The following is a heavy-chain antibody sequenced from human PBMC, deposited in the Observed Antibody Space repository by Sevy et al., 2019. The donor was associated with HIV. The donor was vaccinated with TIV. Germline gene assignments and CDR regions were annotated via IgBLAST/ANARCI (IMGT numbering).Heavy chain of an antibody. CDR1: GKTLSDLS. D-gene: IGHD3-22*01. CDR3: ATTKDDYDSSGDHFDY. CDR2: FDPEDGET. J-gene: IGHJ4*02. V-gene: IGHV1-24*01. Sequence: ASVKVSCKVSGKTLSDLSMHWVRQAPGKGLEWMGSFDPEDGETLYAQNFRARVTMTEDTSTDTAYMELSSLRSGDTAVYYCATTKDDYDSSGDHFDYWGQGSLVTVSS.